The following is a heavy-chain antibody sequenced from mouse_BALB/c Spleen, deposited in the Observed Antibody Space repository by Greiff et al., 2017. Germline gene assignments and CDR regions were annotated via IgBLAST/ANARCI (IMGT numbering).Heavy chain of an antibody. J-gene: IGHJ3*01. Sequence: VQLQQSGPGLVAPSQSLSITCTVSGFSLTSYGVSWVRQPPGKGLEWLGVIWGDGSTNYHSALISRLSISKDNSKSQVFLKLNSLQTDDTAMYYCARERHGAWFAYWGQGTLVTVSA. CDR2: IWGDGST. CDR1: GFSLTSYG. D-gene: IGHD3-1*01. CDR3: ARERHGAWFAY. V-gene: IGHV2-3*01.